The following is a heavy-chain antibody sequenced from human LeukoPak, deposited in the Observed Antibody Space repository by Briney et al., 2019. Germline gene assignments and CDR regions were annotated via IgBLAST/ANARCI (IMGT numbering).Heavy chain of an antibody. J-gene: IGHJ4*02. V-gene: IGHV3-23*01. CDR3: AKDRAWIQSWF. CDR1: GFTFSSYA. D-gene: IGHD5-18*01. CDR2: ISGSGGST. Sequence: GGSLRLSCAASGFTFSSYAMSWVRQAPGKGLEWVSAISGSGGSTYYADSVKGRFTISRDNSKNTVYLQMDSLRAEDTAIYYCAKDRAWIQSWFWGQGTLVTVSS.